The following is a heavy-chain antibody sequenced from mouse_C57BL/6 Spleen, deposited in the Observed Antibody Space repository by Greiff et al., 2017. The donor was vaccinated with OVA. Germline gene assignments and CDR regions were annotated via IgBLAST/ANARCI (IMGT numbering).Heavy chain of an antibody. J-gene: IGHJ4*01. CDR3: ARIGGDDGYHYAMDY. V-gene: IGHV2-2*01. CDR1: GFSLTSYG. Sequence: QVQLKESGPGLVQPSQSLSITCTVSGFSLTSYGVHWVRQSPGKGLEWLGVIWSGGSTDYNAAFISRLSISKDNSKSQVFFKMNSLQADDTAIYYCARIGGDDGYHYAMDYWGQGTSVTVSS. D-gene: IGHD2-3*01. CDR2: IWSGGST.